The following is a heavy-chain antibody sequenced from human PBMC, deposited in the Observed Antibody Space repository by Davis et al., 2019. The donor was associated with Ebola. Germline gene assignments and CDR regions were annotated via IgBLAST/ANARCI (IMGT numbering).Heavy chain of an antibody. V-gene: IGHV3-7*03. CDR3: ASRGFPKAFDI. J-gene: IGHJ3*02. CDR1: GFTFSTYW. CDR2: IKQDGSEK. Sequence: PGGSLRFSCAASGFTFSTYWMSWVRQAPGKGLEWVANIKQDGSEKYYVDSVKGRFTISRDNAKNSLYLQMNSLRAEDTAVYYCASRGFPKAFDIWGQGTMVTVSS.